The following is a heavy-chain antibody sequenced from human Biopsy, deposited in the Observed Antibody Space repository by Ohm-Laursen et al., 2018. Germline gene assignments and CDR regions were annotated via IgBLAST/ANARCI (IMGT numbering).Heavy chain of an antibody. CDR1: GGSVSSNVHY. V-gene: IGHV4-39*01. CDR3: ARHPTGFWFDP. J-gene: IGHJ5*02. Sequence: SQTLSLTCPVSGGSVSSNVHYWAWIRQPPGKGLECIGTVFHSGITFYNPSLKSRVTISIDKSKNQFSVNLRYATAADTAVYYCARHPTGFWFDPWGQGTLVTVSS. CDR2: VFHSGIT.